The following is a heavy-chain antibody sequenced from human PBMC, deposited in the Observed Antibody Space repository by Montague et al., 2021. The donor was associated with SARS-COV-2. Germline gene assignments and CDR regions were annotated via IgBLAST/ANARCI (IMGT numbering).Heavy chain of an antibody. CDR1: GFTFTHYE. D-gene: IGHD2-2*01. Sequence: RLSCAASGFTFTHYEMNWVRQAPGKGLEWVSYISSSGSIIYYADSVKGRFTISRDVAKNSLYLQMSSLRAEDTAVYYCARDREYCSSASCYDIYYGMDVWGPGTTVTVSS. CDR2: ISSSGSII. CDR3: ARDREYCSSASCYDIYYGMDV. J-gene: IGHJ6*02. V-gene: IGHV3-48*03.